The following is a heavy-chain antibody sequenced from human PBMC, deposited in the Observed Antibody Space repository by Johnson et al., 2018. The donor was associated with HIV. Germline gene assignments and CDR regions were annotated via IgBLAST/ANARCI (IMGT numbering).Heavy chain of an antibody. J-gene: IGHJ3*02. V-gene: IGHV3-30*04. CDR1: GFTFSSYA. CDR3: ARVSGYYYDSSGLKGAFDI. D-gene: IGHD3-22*01. CDR2: ISYDGSNK. Sequence: QVQLVESGGGVVQPGRSLRLSCAASGFTFSSYAMHWVRQAPGKGLEWVAVISYDGSNKYYADSVKGRFTISRDNSKNTLYLQMNSLRAEDTAVYYCARVSGYYYDSSGLKGAFDIWGQGTMVTVSS.